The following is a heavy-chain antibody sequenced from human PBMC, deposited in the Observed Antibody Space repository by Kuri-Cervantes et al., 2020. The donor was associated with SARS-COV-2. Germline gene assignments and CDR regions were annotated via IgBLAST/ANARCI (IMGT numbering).Heavy chain of an antibody. Sequence: SETLSLTCAVYGGSFSGYYWSWIRQPPGKGLEWIGEINHSGSTNYNPSLKSRVTISVDTSKNQFSLKLSSVTAADTAVYYCARGSYDFWSGYYYYCGMDVWGQGTTVTVSS. J-gene: IGHJ6*02. D-gene: IGHD3-3*01. CDR2: INHSGST. CDR3: ARGSYDFWSGYYYYCGMDV. V-gene: IGHV4-34*01. CDR1: GGSFSGYY.